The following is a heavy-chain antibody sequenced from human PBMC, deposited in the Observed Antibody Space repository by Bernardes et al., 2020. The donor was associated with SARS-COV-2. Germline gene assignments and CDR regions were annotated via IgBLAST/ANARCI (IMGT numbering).Heavy chain of an antibody. D-gene: IGHD3-10*01. CDR1: GYSVTRYW. CDR2: IDPSDSYT. V-gene: IGHV5-10-1*01. Sequence: GAYLKSSSKGSGYSVTRYWISWVRPMPGKGLEWMGRIDPSDSYTNYSPSFQGHVTISADKSISTAYLQWSSLKASDTAMYYCARHVGWFGDWLSGMDGWGQGTTVTVSS. J-gene: IGHJ6*02. CDR3: ARHVGWFGDWLSGMDG.